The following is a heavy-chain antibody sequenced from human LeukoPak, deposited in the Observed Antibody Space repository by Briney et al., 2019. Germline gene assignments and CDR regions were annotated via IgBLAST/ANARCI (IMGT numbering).Heavy chain of an antibody. J-gene: IGHJ4*02. V-gene: IGHV4-34*01. D-gene: IGHD4-23*01. CDR3: ARDRTYGGNSGFDY. CDR2: INHSGST. CDR1: GGSFSGYY. Sequence: PSETLSLTCAVYGGSFSGYYWSWIRQPPGKGLEWIGEINHSGSTNYNPSLKSRVTISVDTSKNQFSLKLSSVTAADTAVYYCARDRTYGGNSGFDYWGRGTLVTVSS.